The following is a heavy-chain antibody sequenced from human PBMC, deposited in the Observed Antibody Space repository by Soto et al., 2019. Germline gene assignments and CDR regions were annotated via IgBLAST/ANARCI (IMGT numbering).Heavy chain of an antibody. D-gene: IGHD6-13*01. V-gene: IGHV3-23*01. CDR1: GFSFSNYA. CDR2: ISGGGDKT. CDR3: AKGLVWSSTWEIDY. J-gene: IGHJ4*02. Sequence: EVQLLESGGGLVQPGGSLRLSCAASGFSFSNYAMNWVRQAPGKGLEWVSAISGGGDKTYYGDSVKGRFTLSRDNAKHTLYLPMNSLRAEDTAMYYCAKGLVWSSTWEIDYWGQGTLVTVSS.